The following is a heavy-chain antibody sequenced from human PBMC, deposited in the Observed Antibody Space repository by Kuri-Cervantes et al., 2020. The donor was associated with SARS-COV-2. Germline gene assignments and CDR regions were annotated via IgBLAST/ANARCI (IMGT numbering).Heavy chain of an antibody. V-gene: IGHV3-30*18. D-gene: IGHD3-16*01. CDR2: LSNDGAHE. CDR3: AKAAYYDYVPDY. CDR1: GFTFRSSG. J-gene: IGHJ4*02. Sequence: GESLKISCAASGFTFRSSGMHWVRQAPGKGLEWVALLSNDGAHEYYADSVKGRFTISRDNSKNTLYLQMNSLRAEDTAVYYCAKAAYYDYVPDYWGQGTLVTVSS.